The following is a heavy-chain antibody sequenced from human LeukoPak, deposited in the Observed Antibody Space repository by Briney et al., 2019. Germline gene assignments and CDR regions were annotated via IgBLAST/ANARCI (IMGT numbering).Heavy chain of an antibody. V-gene: IGHV4-34*01. J-gene: IGHJ4*02. Sequence: SETLSLTCAVYGGSFSGYYWSWIRQPPGKGLEWIGEINHSGSTNYNPSLKSRVTISVDTSKNQFSLKLSSVTAADTAVYCCARAVGTVTTDLLDYWGQGTLVTVSS. CDR2: INHSGST. CDR1: GGSFSGYY. D-gene: IGHD4-11*01. CDR3: ARAVGTVTTDLLDY.